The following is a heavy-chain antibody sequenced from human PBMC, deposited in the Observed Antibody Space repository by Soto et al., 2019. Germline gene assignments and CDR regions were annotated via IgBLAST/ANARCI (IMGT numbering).Heavy chain of an antibody. CDR3: AKLSQQLVPPYFDH. Sequence: GGSLRLSCAASGFTFSSYAMNWVRQAPGKGLEWVSAISGSGGSTYYRDSVKGRFTISRDNSKNTLYLQINSLRADDTAVYYCAKLSQQLVPPYFDHWGQGTLVTVSS. J-gene: IGHJ4*02. CDR1: GFTFSSYA. D-gene: IGHD6-13*01. CDR2: ISGSGGST. V-gene: IGHV3-23*01.